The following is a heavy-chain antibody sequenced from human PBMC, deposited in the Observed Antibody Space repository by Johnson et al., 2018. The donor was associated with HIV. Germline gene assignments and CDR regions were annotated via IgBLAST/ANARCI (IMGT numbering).Heavy chain of an antibody. Sequence: QVQLVESGGGVVQPGGSLRLSCAASGFTFSSYGMHWVRQAPGKGLDWVAFIRYDGNNKYYADSVKGRFTISRDNSKNTLYLQMNTLRAEDTAVYFCAKTIVVVTADALDIWCQGTMVTVSS. CDR3: AKTIVVVTADALDI. D-gene: IGHD2-21*02. J-gene: IGHJ3*02. CDR1: GFTFSSYG. V-gene: IGHV3-30*02. CDR2: IRYDGNNK.